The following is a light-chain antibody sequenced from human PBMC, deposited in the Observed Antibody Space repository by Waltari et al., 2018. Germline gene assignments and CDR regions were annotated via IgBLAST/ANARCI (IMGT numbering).Light chain of an antibody. Sequence: QSVLSQPPSASGTPGQRVTISCSGSSSNIGNNAVNWLQQFTGAAPKLVIFANNQRPAGVTDRFSGSKSGTSASLAISGLQSEDEAIYYCSTWDDSLRGPVLFGAGTKLTVL. V-gene: IGLV1-44*01. CDR3: STWDDSLRGPVL. CDR2: ANN. J-gene: IGLJ2*01. CDR1: SSNIGNNA.